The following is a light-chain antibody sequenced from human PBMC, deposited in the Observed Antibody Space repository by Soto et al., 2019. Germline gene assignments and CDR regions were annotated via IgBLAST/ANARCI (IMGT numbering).Light chain of an antibody. CDR1: QSVSSN. J-gene: IGKJ2*01. V-gene: IGKV3-15*01. CDR3: QQYNNWPPYT. CDR2: GAS. Sequence: EIVMTQSPATLSVSPGERAPLSCRASQSVSSNLAWYQQKPGQAPRLLIYGASPRATGIPARFSGSRSGTEFTFTINSLQSEDFAVYYCQQYNNWPPYTFGQGTKLEIK.